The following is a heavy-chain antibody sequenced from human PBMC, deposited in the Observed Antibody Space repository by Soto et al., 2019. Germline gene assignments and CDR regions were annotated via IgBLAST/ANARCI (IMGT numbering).Heavy chain of an antibody. CDR2: IKKNADGGTT. V-gene: IGHV3-15*01. CDR3: VRDRDLYRDMFHADL. D-gene: IGHD3-10*02. J-gene: IGHJ4*01. Sequence: PGGSLRLSCAASGFTVSNAWMSWVRQAPGKGLELVGRIKKNADGGTTDYAAPVEGRFTISRDDSKNTLFLQMNSLRDEDSAVYFCVRDRDLYRDMFHADLWGQGTLVTVSS. CDR1: GFTVSNAW.